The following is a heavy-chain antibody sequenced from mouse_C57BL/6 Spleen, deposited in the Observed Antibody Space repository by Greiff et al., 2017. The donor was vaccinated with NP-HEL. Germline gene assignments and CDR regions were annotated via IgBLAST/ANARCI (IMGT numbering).Heavy chain of an antibody. V-gene: IGHV1-54*01. CDR1: GYAFTNYL. J-gene: IGHJ3*01. CDR2: INPGSGGT. D-gene: IGHD4-1*01. Sequence: QVQLQQSGAELVRPGTSVTVSCKASGYAFTNYLIEWVKQRPGQGLEWIGVINPGSGGTNYNEKFKGKATLTADKSSSTAYMQLSSLTSEDSAVYFCARNWDVWFAYWGQGTLVTVSA. CDR3: ARNWDVWFAY.